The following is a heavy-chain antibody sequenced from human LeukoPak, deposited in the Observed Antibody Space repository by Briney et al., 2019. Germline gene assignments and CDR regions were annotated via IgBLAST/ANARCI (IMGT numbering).Heavy chain of an antibody. J-gene: IGHJ4*02. V-gene: IGHV3-30-3*01. D-gene: IGHD2-2*01. CDR2: VSFHGVNK. Sequence: GGTLRLSCAASGFTFSSYATHWVRQAPGKGLEWVAVVSFHGVNKYYADSVKGRFTISRDNSKNTLYLQMNSLRAEDTAVYYCARAQAVFCSSTSCYGHYFDYWGQGTLVTVSS. CDR1: GFTFSSYA. CDR3: ARAQAVFCSSTSCYGHYFDY.